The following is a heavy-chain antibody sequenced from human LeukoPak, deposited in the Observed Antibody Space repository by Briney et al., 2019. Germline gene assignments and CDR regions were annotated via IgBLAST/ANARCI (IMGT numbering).Heavy chain of an antibody. CDR2: ISSSSSTI. CDR1: GFTFSAYN. D-gene: IGHD6-6*01. V-gene: IGHV3-48*01. CDR3: AREGRSSSSGYYYYYLDV. J-gene: IGHJ6*03. Sequence: GGSLRLSCAASGFTFSAYNMNWVRQVPGKGLEWVSYISSSSSTIRYADSVKGRFTISRDNAKNSLFVQMNSLRAEDTAVYYCAREGRSSSSGYYYYYLDVWGKGTTVTVSS.